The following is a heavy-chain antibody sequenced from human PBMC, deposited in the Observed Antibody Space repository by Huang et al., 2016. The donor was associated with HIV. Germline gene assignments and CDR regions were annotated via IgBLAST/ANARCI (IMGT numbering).Heavy chain of an antibody. D-gene: IGHD2-8*02. J-gene: IGHJ4*02. CDR2: IYSGGTT. V-gene: IGHV3-53*01. CDR3: AKEGDTGAALGY. CDR1: GFTVSTNY. Sequence: EVQLVESGGGLIQPGGSLRLSCAASGFTVSTNYMTVVRQAPGKGLGWVALIYSGGTTYYADAVKGRFTISRDDSENTLYLHMTSLRAGDTAVYYCAKEGDTGAALGYWGQGTLVTVS.